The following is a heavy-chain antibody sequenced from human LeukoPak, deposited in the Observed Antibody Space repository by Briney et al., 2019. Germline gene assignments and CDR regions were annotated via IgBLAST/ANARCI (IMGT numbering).Heavy chain of an antibody. D-gene: IGHD1-14*01. Sequence: ETLSLTCAVYGGSCSGYYWSWIRQPPGKGLAWIGEINHSGSTNYNPSLNRLVTISVDTSTNQFSLQLSSVAAADTAVYYCARVNDQPFKPEQRGAFDYWGQGTRVTVSS. CDR3: ARVNDQPFKPEQRGAFDY. CDR2: INHSGST. V-gene: IGHV4-34*01. CDR1: GGSCSGYY. J-gene: IGHJ4*02.